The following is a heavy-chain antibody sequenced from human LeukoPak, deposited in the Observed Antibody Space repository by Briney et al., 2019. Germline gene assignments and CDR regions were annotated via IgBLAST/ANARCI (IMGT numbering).Heavy chain of an antibody. V-gene: IGHV3-48*03. D-gene: IGHD3-10*01. CDR2: ISSSGSTI. J-gene: IGHJ4*02. CDR1: GFTFSSYE. CDR3: ARKSASGNYPLDY. Sequence: GGSLRLSCAASGFTFSSYEMNWVRQAPGKGLEWVSYISSSGSTIYYADSVKGRFTISRDNAKNTVFLQMSSQRAEDTALYYCARKSASGNYPLDYWGQGTLVTVSS.